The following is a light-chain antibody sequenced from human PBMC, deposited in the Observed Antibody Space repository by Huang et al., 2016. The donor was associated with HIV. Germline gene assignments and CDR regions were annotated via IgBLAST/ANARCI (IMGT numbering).Light chain of an antibody. CDR1: NSVSSY. J-gene: IGKJ1*01. CDR2: DAS. CDR3: QQRSTWPST. V-gene: IGKV3-11*01. Sequence: EIVLTKSPATLSLSPGERATLSCRASNSVSSYLAWYQQKPGQAPRLLSYDASKRAAGIPARFIGSGSGTDFSLTISSLEPEDFAVYYCQQRSTWPSTFGQGTKVEIK.